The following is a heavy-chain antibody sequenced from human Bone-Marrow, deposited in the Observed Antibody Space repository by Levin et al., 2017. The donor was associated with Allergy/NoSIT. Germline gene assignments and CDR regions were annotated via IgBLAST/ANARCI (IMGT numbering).Heavy chain of an antibody. Sequence: GSLRLSCTVSGGSISGYYWSWIRQPAGKGLEWIGRFYTNGRTNSNPSLKGRAIMSLDMSKNQFSLKLTSMTAADTAMYYCAGSYDRSNFYPYYWGQGTLVTVSS. CDR2: FYTNGRT. D-gene: IGHD3-22*01. V-gene: IGHV4-4*07. J-gene: IGHJ4*02. CDR1: GGSISGYY. CDR3: AGSYDRSNFYPYY.